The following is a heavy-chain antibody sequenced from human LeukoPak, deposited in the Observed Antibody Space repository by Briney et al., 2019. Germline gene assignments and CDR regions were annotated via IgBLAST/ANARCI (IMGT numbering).Heavy chain of an antibody. D-gene: IGHD5-12*01. CDR2: ISYDGSNK. CDR3: ARDQLAYSGYDTLFDY. Sequence: GESLRLSCAASGFTFSSYAMHWVRQAPGKGLEWVAVISYDGSNKYYADSVKGRFTISRDNSKNTLYLQLNSLRPEDTAVYYCARDQLAYSGYDTLFDYWGQGTLVTVSS. J-gene: IGHJ4*02. V-gene: IGHV3-30*04. CDR1: GFTFSSYA.